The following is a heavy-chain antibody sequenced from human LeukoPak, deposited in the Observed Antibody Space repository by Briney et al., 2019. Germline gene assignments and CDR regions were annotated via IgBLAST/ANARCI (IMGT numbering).Heavy chain of an antibody. J-gene: IGHJ4*02. CDR1: GFTFSSYA. CDR2: ISYDGSNK. Sequence: GGSLRLSCAASGFTFSSYAMHWVRQAPGKGLEWVAVISYDGSNKYYADSVKGRFTISRDNSKNTLYLQMNSLRAEDTAVYYCAKNDQWRLGYFDYWGQGTLVTVSS. D-gene: IGHD6-19*01. CDR3: AKNDQWRLGYFDY. V-gene: IGHV3-30*04.